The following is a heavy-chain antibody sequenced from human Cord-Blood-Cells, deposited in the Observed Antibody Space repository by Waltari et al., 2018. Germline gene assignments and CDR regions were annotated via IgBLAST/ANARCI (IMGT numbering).Heavy chain of an antibody. CDR1: GFTFSSYW. D-gene: IGHD3-3*01. CDR3: ARDIVPDYDFWSGYYDY. V-gene: IGHV3-7*01. CDR2: IKQDGSEK. J-gene: IGHJ4*02. Sequence: EVQLVESGGGLVQPGGSLRLSCAASGFTFSSYWMSWVRQAPGKGLEWVANIKQDGSEKYYVDSVKGRFTISRDNAKNSLYLQMNSLRAEDTAVYYCARDIVPDYDFWSGYYDYWGQGTLVTVSS.